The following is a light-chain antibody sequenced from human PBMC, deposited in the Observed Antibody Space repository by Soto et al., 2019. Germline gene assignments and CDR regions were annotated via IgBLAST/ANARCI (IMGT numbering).Light chain of an antibody. Sequence: DFVMTQSPDSLAVSLGERATTNCKPGLSVLHSSENRNYLTWHPRRPGQPPNLLVHWASTRESGVPDRVSGNGSGTDFTLTISSLQAEDVAVYYCQQYYTTPLTFGGGTKVEIK. CDR2: WAS. CDR3: QQYYTTPLT. CDR1: LSVLHSSENRNY. V-gene: IGKV4-1*01. J-gene: IGKJ4*01.